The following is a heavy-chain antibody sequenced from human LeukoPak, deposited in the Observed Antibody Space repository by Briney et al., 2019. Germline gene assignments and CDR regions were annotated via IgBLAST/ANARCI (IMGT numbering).Heavy chain of an antibody. V-gene: IGHV4-31*03. CDR3: ARDNPYYDSSGYAPRDAFDI. CDR2: ISCSGST. J-gene: IGHJ3*02. Sequence: PSETLSLTCTVSGGSISSGGYYWSWIRQHPGKGLEWIGYISCSGSTYYNPSLKSRVTISVDTSKNQFSLKLSSVTAADTAVYYCARDNPYYDSSGYAPRDAFDIWGQGTMVTVSS. CDR1: GGSISSGGYY. D-gene: IGHD3-22*01.